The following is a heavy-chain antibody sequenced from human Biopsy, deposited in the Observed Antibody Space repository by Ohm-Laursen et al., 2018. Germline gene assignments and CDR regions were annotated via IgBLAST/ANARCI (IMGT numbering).Heavy chain of an antibody. V-gene: IGHV4-38-2*02. CDR2: IYHIGST. D-gene: IGHD5-12*01. CDR3: ARVAGGYAYYYGMDV. J-gene: IGHJ6*02. Sequence: PGTLSLTCSVSGYSISTAYYWAWIRQPPGKGLEWIASIYHIGSTNYNPSLKSRVSISVDTSKNQFSLRLTSVTAADTAVYYCARVAGGYAYYYGMDVWGQGTTVIVSS. CDR1: GYSISTAYY.